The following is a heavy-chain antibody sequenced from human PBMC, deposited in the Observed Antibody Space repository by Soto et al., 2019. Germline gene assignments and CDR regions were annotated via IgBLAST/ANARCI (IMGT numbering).Heavy chain of an antibody. V-gene: IGHV3-48*02. CDR1: GFTFSSFH. J-gene: IGHJ6*01. CDR2: ITSSSDTI. D-gene: IGHD2-21*01. Sequence: PGGSLRLSCAASGFTFSSFHMNWVRQAPGRGLEWVAYITSSSDTIYYSDSVKGRFTISRDNGKNSLFLQMNSLRDEDTAVYYCARVVVDCDPYYYYAMDVWGQGTTVTVSS. CDR3: ARVVVDCDPYYYYAMDV.